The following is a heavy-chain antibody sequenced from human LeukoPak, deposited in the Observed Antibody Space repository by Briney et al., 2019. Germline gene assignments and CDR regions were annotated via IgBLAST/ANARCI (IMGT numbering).Heavy chain of an antibody. Sequence: GGSLRLSCAASGFTFSSYEMNWVRQAPGKGLEWVSYISSSGSTIYYADSVKGRFTISRDNAKNSLYLQMNSLRAEDTAVYYCARDAWISLQTGYYYMDVWGKGTTVTISS. J-gene: IGHJ6*03. CDR2: ISSSGSTI. CDR1: GFTFSSYE. D-gene: IGHD5-12*01. V-gene: IGHV3-48*03. CDR3: ARDAWISLQTGYYYMDV.